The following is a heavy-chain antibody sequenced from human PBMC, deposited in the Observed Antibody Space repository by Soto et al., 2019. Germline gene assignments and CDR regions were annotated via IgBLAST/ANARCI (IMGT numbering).Heavy chain of an antibody. Sequence: QVQLVQSGAEVKKPGSSVKVSCKASGGTFSSYAISWVRQAPGQGLEWMGGIIPIFGTANYAQKFQGRVTITADKSTSTAYMELSSLRSEDTAVYYCARGKVTIFVAANYYYYYGIDVWGQGTTVTVSS. CDR3: ARGKVTIFVAANYYYYYGIDV. CDR1: GGTFSSYA. J-gene: IGHJ6*02. D-gene: IGHD3-3*01. CDR2: IIPIFGTA. V-gene: IGHV1-69*06.